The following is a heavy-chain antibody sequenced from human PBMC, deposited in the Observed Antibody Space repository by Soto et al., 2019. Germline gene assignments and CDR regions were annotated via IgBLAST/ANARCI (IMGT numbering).Heavy chain of an antibody. D-gene: IGHD4-17*01. CDR1: GGSISGYY. Sequence: QVQLQESGPGLVKPSETLSLTCTVSGGSISGYYWNWIRQPPGKGLEWIGYIYYRGTTTYNPSLKSRVTISLDTSKNQFSLMLSSVAAADTAVYYCARDEDYGSRWFDPWGQGTLFTVSS. J-gene: IGHJ5*02. V-gene: IGHV4-59*01. CDR3: ARDEDYGSRWFDP. CDR2: IYYRGTT.